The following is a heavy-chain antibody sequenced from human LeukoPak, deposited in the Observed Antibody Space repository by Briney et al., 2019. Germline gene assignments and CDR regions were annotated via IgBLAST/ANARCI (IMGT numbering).Heavy chain of an antibody. Sequence: GESLKISCKASGYSFTTYWIGWVRQMPGKGLEWMAMIYPGDSDTRYSPSFQGQVTISADKSIRTAYLQWSSLKASDTAMYYCARTYCPNGVCYTVGDYWGQGTLVTVSS. V-gene: IGHV5-51*01. CDR1: GYSFTTYW. CDR2: IYPGDSDT. J-gene: IGHJ4*02. CDR3: ARTYCPNGVCYTVGDY. D-gene: IGHD2-8*01.